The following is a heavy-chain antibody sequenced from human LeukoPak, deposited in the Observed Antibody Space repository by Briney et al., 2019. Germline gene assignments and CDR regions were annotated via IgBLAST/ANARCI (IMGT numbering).Heavy chain of an antibody. CDR1: GFTFDDYA. CDR2: ISYDGSNK. CDR3: AKPSLYYYDTSGYYRYWYFDL. Sequence: PGRSLRLSCAASGFTFDDYAMHWVRQAPGKGLEWVAVISYDGSNKYYADSVKGRFTISRDNSKNTLYLQMNSLRAEDTAVYYCAKPSLYYYDTSGYYRYWYFDLWGRGTLVTVSS. D-gene: IGHD3-22*01. J-gene: IGHJ2*01. V-gene: IGHV3-30*18.